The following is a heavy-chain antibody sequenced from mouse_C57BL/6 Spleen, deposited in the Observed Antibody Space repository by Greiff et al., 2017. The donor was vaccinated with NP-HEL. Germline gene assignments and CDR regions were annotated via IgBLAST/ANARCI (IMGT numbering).Heavy chain of an antibody. J-gene: IGHJ3*01. Sequence: QVQLQQSGAELVRPGTSVKVSCKASGYAFTNYLIEWVKQRPGQGLEWIGVINPGSGGTNYNEKFKGKATLTADKSSSTAYMQLSSLTSEDSAVYFCARRGDGYYLAWFAYWGQGTLVTVSA. D-gene: IGHD2-3*01. CDR1: GYAFTNYL. V-gene: IGHV1-54*01. CDR3: ARRGDGYYLAWFAY. CDR2: INPGSGGT.